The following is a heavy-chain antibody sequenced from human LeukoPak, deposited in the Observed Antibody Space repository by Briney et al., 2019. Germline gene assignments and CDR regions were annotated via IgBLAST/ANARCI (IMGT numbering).Heavy chain of an antibody. J-gene: IGHJ4*02. V-gene: IGHV1-2*02. CDR3: ARECSGTYCGED. CDR2: INPNRGGT. Sequence: GASVKVSCKVSGHTFTVYYTHWVRHAPGQGLEWMGWINPNRGGTKYAQNLEGRVTMNRNTTITTDYMELSSLRSDDTAIYCCARECSGTYCGEDWGQGTLVTVSS. CDR1: GHTFTVYY. D-gene: IGHD1-26*01.